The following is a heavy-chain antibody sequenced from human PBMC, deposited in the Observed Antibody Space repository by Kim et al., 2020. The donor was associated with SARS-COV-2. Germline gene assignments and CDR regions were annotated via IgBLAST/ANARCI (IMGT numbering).Heavy chain of an antibody. Sequence: GGSLRLSCAASGITFSSYGMHWVRQAPGKGLEWVAVISYDGSNKYYADSVKGRFTISRDNSKNTLYLQMNSLRAEDTAVYYCASSWFEGEEYFQHWGQGTLVTVSS. CDR2: ISYDGSNK. D-gene: IGHD3-10*01. CDR1: GITFSSYG. V-gene: IGHV3-33*05. CDR3: ASSWFEGEEYFQH. J-gene: IGHJ1*01.